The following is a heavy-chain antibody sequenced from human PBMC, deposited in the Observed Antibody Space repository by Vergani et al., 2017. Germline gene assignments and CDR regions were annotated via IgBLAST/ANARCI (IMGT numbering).Heavy chain of an antibody. J-gene: IGHJ6*02. D-gene: IGHD1-1*01. CDR3: AKNPGISTTRHDYAMDV. Sequence: VQLVESGGGLVQPGGSLRLSCAASGFKFSDHYMSWIRQVPGKGLEWVSHISPGASTVSYTDSVTGRFTVSRDNDNNSLTLDMTTLRVEDTAVYYCAKNPGISTTRHDYAMDVWGQGTTVTVSS. CDR2: ISPGASTV. V-gene: IGHV3-11*04. CDR1: GFKFSDHY.